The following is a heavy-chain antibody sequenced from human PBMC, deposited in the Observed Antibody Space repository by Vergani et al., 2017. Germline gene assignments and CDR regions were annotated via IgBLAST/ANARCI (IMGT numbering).Heavy chain of an antibody. CDR3: ARASPLSPGGSGYGMDV. V-gene: IGHV4-59*01. Sequence: QVQLQESGPGLVKPSETLSLTSTVSGGSISSYYWSWIRQPPGKGLEWIGYIYYSGSTNYNPSLKSRVTISVDTSKNQFSLKLSSVTAADTAVYYCARASPLSPGGSGYGMDVWGQGTTVTVSS. D-gene: IGHD3-10*01. CDR1: GGSISSYY. CDR2: IYYSGST. J-gene: IGHJ6*02.